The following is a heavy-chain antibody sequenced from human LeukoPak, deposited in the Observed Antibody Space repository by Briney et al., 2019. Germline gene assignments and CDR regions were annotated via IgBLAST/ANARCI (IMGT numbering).Heavy chain of an antibody. CDR3: ARDHITLVRGVIYYYYGVDV. CDR2: ISYDGTNI. Sequence: GRSLRLSCAASGFTFSTYSMHWVRQAPGKGLEWVAVISYDGTNIYYADSVKGRFTISRDNSKNTLYLQMNSLRVEDTAVYYCARDHITLVRGVIYYYYGVDVWGQGTTATVSS. J-gene: IGHJ6*02. CDR1: GFTFSTYS. V-gene: IGHV3-30-3*01. D-gene: IGHD3-10*01.